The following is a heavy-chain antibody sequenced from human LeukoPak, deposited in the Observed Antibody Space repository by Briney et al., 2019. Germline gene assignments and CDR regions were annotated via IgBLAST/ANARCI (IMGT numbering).Heavy chain of an antibody. CDR1: GFTFSSYA. CDR2: ISGSGGST. V-gene: IGHV3-23*01. J-gene: IGHJ4*02. D-gene: IGHD3-22*01. CDR3: AKRYDSSGYSFDY. Sequence: GGSLRLSCAASGFTFSSYAMNWVRQAPGKGLEWVSAISGSGGSTYYADSVKGRFNISRDNSKSTLYLQMNSLRAEDTAVYYCAKRYDSSGYSFDYWGQGTLVTVSS.